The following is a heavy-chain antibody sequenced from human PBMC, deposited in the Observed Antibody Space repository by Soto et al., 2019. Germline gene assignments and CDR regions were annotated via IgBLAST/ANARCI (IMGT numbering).Heavy chain of an antibody. D-gene: IGHD4-17*01. J-gene: IGHJ2*01. Sequence: QVQLVQSGAEVKKPGASVKVSCKASGYTFTSYDINWVRQATGQGLEWMGWMNPNSGNTGSAQRFQGRLTMTRNTSINTAYMELTSLTSEDAAVYFCARVHTVTTYFDVWGRGTLLTVSS. CDR1: GYTFTSYD. V-gene: IGHV1-8*01. CDR3: ARVHTVTTYFDV. CDR2: MNPNSGNT.